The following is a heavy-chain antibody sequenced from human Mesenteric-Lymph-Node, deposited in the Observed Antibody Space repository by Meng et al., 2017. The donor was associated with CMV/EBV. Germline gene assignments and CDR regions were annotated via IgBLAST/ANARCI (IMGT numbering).Heavy chain of an antibody. CDR3: ANAYSGGDCYSIDC. CDR2: IPYDGGNK. D-gene: IGHD2-21*01. J-gene: IGHJ4*02. V-gene: IGHV3-30*02. Sequence: GESLKISCAASGFTFSNFGMFWVRQAPGKGLEWVAFIPYDGGNKYSADSVKGRFTISRDNSKNTLYLQMNTLRPEDTAIYYCANAYSGGDCYSIDCWGQGTLVTVSS. CDR1: GFTFSNFG.